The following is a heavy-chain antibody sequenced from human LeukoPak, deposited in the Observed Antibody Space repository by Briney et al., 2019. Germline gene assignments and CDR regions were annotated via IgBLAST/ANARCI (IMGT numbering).Heavy chain of an antibody. V-gene: IGHV4-59*01. J-gene: IGHJ6*03. Sequence: SETLSLTCTVSGGSISRYYWGWIRQPPGKGLEWIGYIYDNGRTNYNPSLESRVTIAIDTSKNQLSLWLNSVTTADTAVYYCVRVAMVADYYYYYIDVWGNGTTVTVSS. CDR1: GGSISRYY. CDR2: IYDNGRT. D-gene: IGHD5-18*01. CDR3: VRVAMVADYYYYYIDV.